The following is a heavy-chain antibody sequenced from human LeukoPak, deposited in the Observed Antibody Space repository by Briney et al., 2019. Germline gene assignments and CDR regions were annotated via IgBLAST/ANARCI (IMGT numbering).Heavy chain of an antibody. CDR1: GVSISSYY. J-gene: IGHJ4*02. V-gene: IGHV4-59*08. CDR2: IYYSGST. Sequence: PSETLSLTCAVSGVSISSYYWSWIRQTPGKGLEWIGYIYYSGSTNYNPSLKSRITISVDTSKNQFSLKLSSVAAADTAVYYCARAGRSYYFDYWGQGTLVTVSS. CDR3: ARAGRSYYFDY.